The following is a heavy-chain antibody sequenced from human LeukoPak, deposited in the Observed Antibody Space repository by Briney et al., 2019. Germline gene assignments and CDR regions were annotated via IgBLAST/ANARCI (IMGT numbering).Heavy chain of an antibody. CDR1: GFTFSSYS. J-gene: IGHJ4*02. CDR3: ARDYEGMATIYFDY. CDR2: ISSSSSYI. V-gene: IGHV3-21*01. D-gene: IGHD5-24*01. Sequence: GGSLRLSCAASGFTFSSYSMDWVRQAPGKGLEWVSSISSSSSYIYYADSVKGRFTISRDNAKNSLYLQMNSLRAEDTAVYYCARDYEGMATIYFDYWGQGTLVTVSS.